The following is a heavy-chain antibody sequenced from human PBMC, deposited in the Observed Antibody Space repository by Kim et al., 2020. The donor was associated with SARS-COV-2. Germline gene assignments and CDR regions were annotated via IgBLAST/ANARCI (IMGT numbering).Heavy chain of an antibody. CDR1: GFTVSSNY. J-gene: IGHJ6*02. V-gene: IGHV3-53*01. CDR3: AREDYGDSDYYYYYGMDV. Sequence: GGSLRLSCAASGFTVSSNYMSWVRQAPGKGLEWVSVIYSGGSTYYADSVKGRFTISSDNSKNTLYLQMNSLRAEDTAVYYCAREDYGDSDYYYYYGMDVWGQGTTVTVSS. CDR2: IYSGGST. D-gene: IGHD4-17*01.